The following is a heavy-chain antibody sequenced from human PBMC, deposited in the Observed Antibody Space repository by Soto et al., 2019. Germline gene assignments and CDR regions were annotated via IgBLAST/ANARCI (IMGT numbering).Heavy chain of an antibody. D-gene: IGHD3-22*01. J-gene: IGHJ5*02. V-gene: IGHV4-61*08. CDR2: ISHSGTT. Sequence: QVQLQESGPGLVKPSETLSLTCSVSGDSVRSNVYYWSWIRQPPGKGLEWIAYISHSGTTKSNPSLKSPVTVSVDTSKNQFSLKLYFVTAADTAMYYCARVSFFYDTSGYPVAWFDPWGQGTLVTVSS. CDR1: GDSVRSNVYY. CDR3: ARVSFFYDTSGYPVAWFDP.